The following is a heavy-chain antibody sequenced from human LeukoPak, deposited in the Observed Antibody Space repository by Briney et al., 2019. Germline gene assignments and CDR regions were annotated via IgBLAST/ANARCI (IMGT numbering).Heavy chain of an antibody. J-gene: IGHJ4*02. Sequence: GGSLRLSCAASGFTFSNYWLNWVRQAPGEGLEWVANINQYGDEKYYVDSVKGRFTISRDNAKDSLYLQMNSLRAEDTAVYYCARDEGTSGYDLLDYWGQGTLVTVSS. CDR3: ARDEGTSGYDLLDY. V-gene: IGHV3-7*01. CDR1: GFTFSNYW. D-gene: IGHD5-12*01. CDR2: INQYGDEK.